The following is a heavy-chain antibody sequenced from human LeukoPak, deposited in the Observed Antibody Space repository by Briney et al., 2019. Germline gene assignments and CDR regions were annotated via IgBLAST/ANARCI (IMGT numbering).Heavy chain of an antibody. CDR2: ISGSGGST. D-gene: IGHD6-19*01. CDR3: AKDLSGYSSGTRARFDY. V-gene: IGHV3-23*01. J-gene: IGHJ4*02. CDR1: GFTFSSYA. Sequence: PGGSLRLSCAASGFTFSSYAMSWVRQAPGKGLEWVSAISGSGGSTYHADSVKGRFTISRDNSKNTLYLQMNSLRAEDTAVYYRAKDLSGYSSGTRARFDYWGQGTLVTVSS.